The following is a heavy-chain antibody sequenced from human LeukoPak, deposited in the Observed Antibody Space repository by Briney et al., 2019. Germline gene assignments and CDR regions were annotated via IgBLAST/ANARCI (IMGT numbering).Heavy chain of an antibody. V-gene: IGHV1-69*05. CDR1: GYTFTSYA. Sequence: ASVKVSCKASGYTFTSYAISWVRQAPGQGLEWMGRIIPIFGTANYAQKFQGRVTITTDESTSTAYMELSSLRSEDTAVYYCASGGHSGTAFDYWGQGTLVTVSS. D-gene: IGHD1-1*01. CDR3: ASGGHSGTAFDY. J-gene: IGHJ4*02. CDR2: IIPIFGTA.